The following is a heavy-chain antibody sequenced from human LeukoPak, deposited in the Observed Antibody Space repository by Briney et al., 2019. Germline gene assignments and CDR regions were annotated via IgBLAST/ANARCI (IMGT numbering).Heavy chain of an antibody. Sequence: GGSLRLSCAASGFTFSSYAMSWVRQAPGKGLEWVSAISGSGGSTYYADSVKGRSTISRDNSKNTLYLQMNSLRAEDTAVYYCAKDRDQLMLYPPRDLDPWGQGTLVTVSS. CDR1: GFTFSSYA. V-gene: IGHV3-23*01. CDR3: AKDRDQLMLYPPRDLDP. J-gene: IGHJ5*02. D-gene: IGHD2-2*01. CDR2: ISGSGGST.